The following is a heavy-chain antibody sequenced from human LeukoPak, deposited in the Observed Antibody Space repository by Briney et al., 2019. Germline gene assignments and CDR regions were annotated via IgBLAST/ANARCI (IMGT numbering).Heavy chain of an antibody. J-gene: IGHJ4*02. CDR1: GYTFTSYY. V-gene: IGHV1-46*01. CDR2: INPSGGST. CDR3: ARDSSPSQSESYGDYPTGDY. Sequence: GASVKVSCKASGYTFTSYYMHWVRQAPGQGLEWMGIINPSGGSTSYAQKFQGRVTMTRDTSTSTVYMELSSLRSEDTAVYYCARDSSPSQSESYGDYPTGDYWGQGTLVTVSS. D-gene: IGHD4-17*01.